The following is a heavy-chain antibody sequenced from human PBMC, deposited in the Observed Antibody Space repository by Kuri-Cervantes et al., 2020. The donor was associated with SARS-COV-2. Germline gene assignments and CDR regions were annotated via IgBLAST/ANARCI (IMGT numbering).Heavy chain of an antibody. V-gene: IGHV1-69*06. CDR1: GGTFSSYA. D-gene: IGHD2-15*01. CDR2: IIPIYGTA. CDR3: ARVLGYCSGGSCYNYYYYYGMDV. Sequence: SVKVSCKASGGTFSSYAISWVRQAPGQGLEGMGGIIPIYGTANYAQKFQGRVTITADKSTSTAYMELSSLRSEDTAVYYCARVLGYCSGGSCYNYYYYYGMDVWGQGTTVTVSS. J-gene: IGHJ6*02.